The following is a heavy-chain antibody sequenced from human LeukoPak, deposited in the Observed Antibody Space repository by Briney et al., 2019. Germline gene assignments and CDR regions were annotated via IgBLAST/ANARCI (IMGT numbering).Heavy chain of an antibody. CDR3: ARGSSSWYYFDY. J-gene: IGHJ4*02. V-gene: IGHV3-21*01. Sequence: GGSLRLSCATSGFTFSSHDMNWVRQAPGKGLEWVSSITGNSKSIDYADSLKGRFAISRDNAKNSLFLQMDSLRVEDTAVYYCARGSSSWYYFDYWGQGTLVTVSS. CDR1: GFTFSSHD. CDR2: ITGNSKSI. D-gene: IGHD6-13*01.